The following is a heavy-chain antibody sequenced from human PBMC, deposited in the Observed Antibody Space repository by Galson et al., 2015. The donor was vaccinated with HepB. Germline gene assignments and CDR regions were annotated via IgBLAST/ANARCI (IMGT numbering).Heavy chain of an antibody. J-gene: IGHJ5*02. D-gene: IGHD3-22*01. Sequence: SLRLSCAASGFTFSSYAMHWVRQAPGKGLEWVAVISYDGSNKYYADSVKGRFTISRDNSKNTLYLQMNSLRAEDTAVYYCARDPSGSYYDSSWPSSGWFDPWGQGTLVTVSS. CDR3: ARDPSGSYYDSSWPSSGWFDP. CDR2: ISYDGSNK. CDR1: GFTFSSYA. V-gene: IGHV3-30*04.